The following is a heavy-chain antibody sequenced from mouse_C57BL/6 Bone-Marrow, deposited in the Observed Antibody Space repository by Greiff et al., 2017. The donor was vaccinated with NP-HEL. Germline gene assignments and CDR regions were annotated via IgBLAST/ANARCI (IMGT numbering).Heavy chain of an antibody. Sequence: VQLQQPGAELVKPGASVKMSCKASGYTFTSYWITWVKQRPGQGLEWIGDIYPGSGSTNYNEKFKSKATLTVDTSSSTAYMQLSSLTSEDSAVYYCATNRVIYYYGSSYARDAMDYWGQGTSVTVSS. CDR2: IYPGSGST. J-gene: IGHJ4*01. CDR1: GYTFTSYW. D-gene: IGHD1-1*01. V-gene: IGHV1-55*01. CDR3: ATNRVIYYYGSSYARDAMDY.